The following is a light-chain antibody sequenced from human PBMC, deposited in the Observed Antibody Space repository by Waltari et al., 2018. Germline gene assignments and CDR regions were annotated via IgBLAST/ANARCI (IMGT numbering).Light chain of an antibody. CDR1: RSDVGGYNY. CDR3: SSYTSSSTLV. V-gene: IGLV2-14*01. Sequence: QSALTQPASVSGSPGQSITISCTGTRSDVGGYNYVSWYQQHPGKAPKLMIYDFNRRPSGRSNRFSGSKSGNTASLTISGLQAEDEADYYCSSYTSSSTLVFGGGTKLTVL. J-gene: IGLJ2*01. CDR2: DFN.